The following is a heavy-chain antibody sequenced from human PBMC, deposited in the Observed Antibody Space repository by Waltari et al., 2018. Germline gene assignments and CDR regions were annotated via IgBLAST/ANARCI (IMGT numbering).Heavy chain of an antibody. Sequence: QVQLQASGPGLVKPSETLSLTCAVSGYSISSGYYWGWIRQPPGKGLEWIGSIYHSGRNDDVPSLKRRVNISVDTSKNQSSLKLSSVTAADTDVYYCALHPSAPYDFWSGYANWYFDLWGRGTLVTVSS. J-gene: IGHJ2*01. D-gene: IGHD3-3*01. CDR2: IYHSGRN. CDR3: ALHPSAPYDFWSGYANWYFDL. V-gene: IGHV4-38-2*01. CDR1: GYSISSGYY.